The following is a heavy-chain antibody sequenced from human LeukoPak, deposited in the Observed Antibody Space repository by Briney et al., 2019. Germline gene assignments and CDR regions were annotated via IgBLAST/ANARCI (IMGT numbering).Heavy chain of an antibody. CDR2: IKQDGSEK. D-gene: IGHD3-3*01. CDR1: GFTFSSYW. J-gene: IGHJ4*02. V-gene: IGHV3-7*03. CDR3: ARANVLRFLEWLLYGDSFDY. Sequence: GGSLRLSCAASGFTFSSYWMSWVRQAPGKGLEWVANIKQDGSEKYYVDSVKGRFTISRDNAKNSLYLQMNSLRGEDTAVYYCARANVLRFLEWLLYGDSFDYWGQGTLVTVSS.